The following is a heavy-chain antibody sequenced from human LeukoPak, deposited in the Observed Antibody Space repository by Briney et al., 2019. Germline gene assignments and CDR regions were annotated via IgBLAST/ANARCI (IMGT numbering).Heavy chain of an antibody. J-gene: IGHJ4*02. CDR2: ISSNGGST. V-gene: IGHV3-64*01. CDR1: GVTFSSYA. Sequence: GGSLRLSCAASGVTFSSYALHWVRQAPGKGLECVSAISSNGGSTYYGNSVKGRFTISRDNSKNTPYLQMGSLRAEDMAVYYCARGTTVVTPEFDYWGQGTLVTVSS. CDR3: ARGTTVVTPEFDY. D-gene: IGHD4-23*01.